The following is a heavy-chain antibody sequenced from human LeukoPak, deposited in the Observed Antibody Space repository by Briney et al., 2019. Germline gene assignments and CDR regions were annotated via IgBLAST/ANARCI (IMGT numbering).Heavy chain of an antibody. D-gene: IGHD3-16*01. J-gene: IGHJ4*02. V-gene: IGHV3-23*01. CDR1: GFTFSSHA. CDR3: AKDLLGGSRTQSYYFDS. CDR2: ISGGANT. Sequence: GSLSLSCAASGFTFSSHAMSWVRQAPGKGLEWVSAISGGANTYYADSVKGRFTVSRDNSKNTLYLQMNSLRAEDTAVYYCAKDLLGGSRTQSYYFDSWGQGTLVTVSS.